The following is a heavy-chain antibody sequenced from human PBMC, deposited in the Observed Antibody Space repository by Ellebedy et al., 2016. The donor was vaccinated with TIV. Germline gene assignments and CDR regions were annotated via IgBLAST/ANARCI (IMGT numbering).Heavy chain of an antibody. CDR3: ARVGASDGNPLDS. J-gene: IGHJ4*02. D-gene: IGHD5-24*01. CDR1: GAYISSTNR. V-gene: IGHV4-4*02. Sequence: SETLSLXXVVSGAYISSTNRWSWVRQPPGRGLECLGQIYHTGSTTYNPSLRSRVTISVDKSKNQFSLILSSVTAADTAVYYCARVGASDGNPLDSWGQGTLVTVSS. CDR2: IYHTGST.